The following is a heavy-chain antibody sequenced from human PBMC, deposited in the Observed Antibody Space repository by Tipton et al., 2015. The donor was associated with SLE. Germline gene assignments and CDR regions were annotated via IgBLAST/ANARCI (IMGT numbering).Heavy chain of an antibody. V-gene: IGHV3-74*01. CDR1: GFTFSSYW. CDR2: INSDGSST. Sequence: GSLRLSCAASGFTFSSYWMHWVRQAPGKGLVWVSRINSDGSSTSYADSVKGRFTISRDNAKNTLYLQMNSLRAEDTAVYYCARDLRTHMVRGVISYWGQGTLVTVSS. D-gene: IGHD3-10*01. J-gene: IGHJ4*02. CDR3: ARDLRTHMVRGVISY.